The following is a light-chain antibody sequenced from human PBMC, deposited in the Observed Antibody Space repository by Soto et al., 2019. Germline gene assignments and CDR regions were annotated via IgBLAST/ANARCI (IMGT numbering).Light chain of an antibody. CDR1: SRDVGGYNY. V-gene: IGLV2-14*01. CDR2: DVS. CDR3: SSYTSISGLVV. J-gene: IGLJ2*01. Sequence: QSALTQPASVSGSPGQSITISCTGTSRDVGGYNYVSWYQQHPGKAPKLIIYDVSHRPSGVSNRFSASKSGNAASLTISGLQAEDEADYYCSSYTSISGLVVFGGGTKLTVL.